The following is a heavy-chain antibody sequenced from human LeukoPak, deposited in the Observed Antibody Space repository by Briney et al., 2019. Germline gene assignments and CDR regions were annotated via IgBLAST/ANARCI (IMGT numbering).Heavy chain of an antibody. Sequence: GASVKVSCKASGYTFTSYGISWVRQAPGQGLEWMGWISAYNGNTNYAQKLQGRVTMTTDTSTTTAYMELRSLRSDDTAVYYCARLCSTTSCYGRFGRDVWGKGTTVTVSS. CDR2: ISAYNGNT. CDR3: ARLCSTTSCYGRFGRDV. V-gene: IGHV1-18*04. D-gene: IGHD2-2*01. CDR1: GYTFTSYG. J-gene: IGHJ6*04.